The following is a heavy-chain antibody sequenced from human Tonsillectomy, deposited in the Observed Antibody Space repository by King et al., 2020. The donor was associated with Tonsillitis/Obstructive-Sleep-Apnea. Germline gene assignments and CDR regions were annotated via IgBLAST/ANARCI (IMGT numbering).Heavy chain of an antibody. V-gene: IGHV3-7*04. J-gene: IGHJ4*02. D-gene: IGHD5-18*01. CDR3: ARDTSMARDY. CDR1: GFTFSSYW. CDR2: MNEEGSEK. Sequence: VQLVESGGGLVQPGGSLRLSCAASGFTFSSYWMSWVRQAPGKGLEWVANMNEEGSEKYYVDSVKGRFTISRDNAKNSLYLQMNSLRAEDTAVYYCARDTSMARDYWGQGTLVTVSS.